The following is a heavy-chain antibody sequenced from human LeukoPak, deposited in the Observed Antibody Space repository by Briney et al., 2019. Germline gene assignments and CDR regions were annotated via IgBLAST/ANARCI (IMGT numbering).Heavy chain of an antibody. D-gene: IGHD6-19*01. CDR2: ISAYNGNT. J-gene: IGHJ4*02. CDR3: ARGRPGSGWSFDY. Sequence: ASVKVSCKSSGYTFTNYGITWVRQAPGQGLEWMGWISAYNGNTDYAQKFQGRVTMTRDTSTTTLYMELSSLRSEDTAVYYCARGRPGSGWSFDYWGQGTLVTVSS. CDR1: GYTFTNYG. V-gene: IGHV1-18*01.